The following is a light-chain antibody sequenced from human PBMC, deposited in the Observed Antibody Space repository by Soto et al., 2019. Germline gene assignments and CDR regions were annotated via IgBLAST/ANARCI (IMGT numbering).Light chain of an antibody. J-gene: IGKJ1*01. CDR3: QQYGSSPPFA. V-gene: IGKV3-20*01. CDR2: GAS. Sequence: EIVLTQSPATLSVSPGERATLFCRASQSVSSSYLAWYQQKPGQAPRLLIYGASSRATGIPDRFGGSGSGTDFILTISRLEPEDFAVYYCQQYGSSPPFAFGQGTKVDIK. CDR1: QSVSSSY.